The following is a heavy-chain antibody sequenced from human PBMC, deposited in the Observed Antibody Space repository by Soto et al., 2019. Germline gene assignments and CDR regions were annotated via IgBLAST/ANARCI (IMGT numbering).Heavy chain of an antibody. D-gene: IGHD3-9*01. CDR2: VNHSGST. CDR1: GGSFSGYY. V-gene: IGHV4-34*01. J-gene: IGHJ5*02. CDR3: ARGWSGLVIIRFDP. Sequence: SETLSLSCAVYGGSFSGYYWSWIRQPPGKGLEWIGEVNHSGSTNYNPSLKSRVTISVDTSKNQFSLKLSSVTAADTAVYYCARGWSGLVIIRFDPWGQGTLVTVSS.